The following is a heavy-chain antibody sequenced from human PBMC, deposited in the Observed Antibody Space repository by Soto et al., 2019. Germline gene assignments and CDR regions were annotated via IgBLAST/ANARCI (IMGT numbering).Heavy chain of an antibody. V-gene: IGHV1-69*13. D-gene: IGHD3-22*01. J-gene: IGHJ4*02. Sequence: GASVKVSCKASGGTFSSYAISWVRQAPGQGLEWMGGIIPIFGTANYAQKFQGRVTITADESTSTAYMELSSLRSEDTAVYYCARDTYYYDSSGSGLMHSWGQGTLVTVSS. CDR1: GGTFSSYA. CDR2: IIPIFGTA. CDR3: ARDTYYYDSSGSGLMHS.